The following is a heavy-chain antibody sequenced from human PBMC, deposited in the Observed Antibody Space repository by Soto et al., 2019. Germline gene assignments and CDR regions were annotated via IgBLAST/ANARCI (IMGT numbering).Heavy chain of an antibody. Sequence: SVKVSCKTSAGSFSDYAISWVRQAPGQGLEWMGGFIPVFGTTNYAQKFQGRVTITADELRGTASMELSSLTYEDAAVYYCARSIGSSSFYFDFWGQGTLVTVSS. CDR2: FIPVFGTT. D-gene: IGHD6-6*01. J-gene: IGHJ4*02. CDR3: ARSIGSSSFYFDF. V-gene: IGHV1-69*13. CDR1: AGSFSDYA.